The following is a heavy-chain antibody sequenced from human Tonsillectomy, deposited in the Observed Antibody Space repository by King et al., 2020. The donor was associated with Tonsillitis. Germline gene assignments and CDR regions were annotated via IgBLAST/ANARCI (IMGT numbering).Heavy chain of an antibody. CDR3: AREPRPFGFVGWFDP. CDR1: GGSISSGDYS. V-gene: IGHV4-30-4*07. J-gene: IGHJ5*02. CDR2: IYYTGST. Sequence: QLQESGPGLVKPSQTLSLTCAVSGGSISSGDYSWSWIRQPPGKGLEWIGYIYYTGSTYYNPSLKSRVTLSVDTSKNQFSLRLSSVTAADTAVYFCAREPRPFGFVGWFDPWGQGTLVTISS. D-gene: IGHD3-16*01.